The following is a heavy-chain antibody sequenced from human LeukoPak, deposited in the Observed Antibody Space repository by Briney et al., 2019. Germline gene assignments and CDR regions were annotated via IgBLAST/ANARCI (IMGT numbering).Heavy chain of an antibody. J-gene: IGHJ4*02. CDR3: ARERYSYGYRLVHDY. V-gene: IGHV4-34*01. CDR1: GGSFSGYY. D-gene: IGHD5-18*01. CDR2: INHSGST. Sequence: SETLSLTCAVYGGSFSGYYWSGIRPPPGKGREGSGEINHSGSTNYNPSLKSRVTISVDTSKTQFSLKLSSVTAADTAVYYCARERYSYGYRLVHDYWGQGTLVTVSS.